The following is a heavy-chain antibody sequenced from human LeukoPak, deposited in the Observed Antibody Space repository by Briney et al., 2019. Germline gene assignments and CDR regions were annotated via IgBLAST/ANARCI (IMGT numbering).Heavy chain of an antibody. J-gene: IGHJ6*03. CDR1: GFTFSSYS. V-gene: IGHV3-7*01. Sequence: GGSLRLSCAASGFTFSSYSMNWVRQAPGKGLEWVANIKQDGSEKHYVDSVKGRFTISRDNAKNSLYLQMSSLRAEDTAVYYCTRVEETATTAAIIRKYSYYYYYMDVWGKGNTVTVSS. D-gene: IGHD4-11*01. CDR2: IKQDGSEK. CDR3: TRVEETATTAAIIRKYSYYYYYMDV.